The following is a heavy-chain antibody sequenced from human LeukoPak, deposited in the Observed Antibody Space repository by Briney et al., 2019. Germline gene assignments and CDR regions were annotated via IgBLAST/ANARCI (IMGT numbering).Heavy chain of an antibody. CDR2: ISSSGSSI. V-gene: IGHV3-11*01. CDR3: AKSQSSTVPYYFDY. Sequence: PGGSLRLSCAASGFTFSDYYMSWIRQAPGEGLEWVSYISSSGSSIYYADSVKGRFTISRDNAKNSLFLQMNSLRAEDTAVYYCAKSQSSTVPYYFDYWGQGTLVTVSS. J-gene: IGHJ4*02. CDR1: GFTFSDYY. D-gene: IGHD4-17*01.